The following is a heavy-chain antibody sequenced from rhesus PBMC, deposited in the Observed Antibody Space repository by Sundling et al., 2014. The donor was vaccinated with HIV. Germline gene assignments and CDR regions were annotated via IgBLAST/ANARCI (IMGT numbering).Heavy chain of an antibody. CDR1: GGSISSNF. D-gene: IGHD6-25*01. CDR2: IHGRGTST. J-gene: IGHJ4*01. Sequence: QLQLQESGPGLVKPSETLSVTCAVSGGSISSNFWSWIRQAPGKGLEWIGYIHGRGTSTNYNPSLKSRVTLSVDTSKSQFSLKLSSVTAADTAVYYCARGHNGGWDSFDYWGQGVLVTVSS. CDR3: ARGHNGGWDSFDY. V-gene: IGHV4-169*01.